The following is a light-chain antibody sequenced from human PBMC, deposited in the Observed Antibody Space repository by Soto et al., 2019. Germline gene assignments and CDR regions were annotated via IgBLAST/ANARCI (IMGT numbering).Light chain of an antibody. CDR1: SSDVGGYNY. Sequence: QSVLTQPPSASGSPGQSVTISCTGTSSDVGGYNYVSWYQHHPGKAPKLLISEVNKRPSGVPDRFSGSKSGNTASLTVSGLQAEDEADYYCSSYAGSNNPNYVFGTGTKVTVL. CDR3: SSYAGSNNPNYV. J-gene: IGLJ1*01. CDR2: EVN. V-gene: IGLV2-8*01.